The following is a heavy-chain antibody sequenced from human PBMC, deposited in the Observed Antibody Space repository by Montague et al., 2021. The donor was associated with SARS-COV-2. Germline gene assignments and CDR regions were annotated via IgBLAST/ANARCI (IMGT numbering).Heavy chain of an antibody. CDR1: GGSFSEYY. D-gene: IGHD3-9*01. Sequence: SETLSLTCTVFGGSFSEYYWTWIRQSPGKGLEWIGEFNYTGSTNYNPSLKSRATISVDTSKKHFSLKLTSMTAADTAIYYCARGLLRYFFDWGQGTLVTVSS. J-gene: IGHJ4*02. V-gene: IGHV4-34*01. CDR2: FNYTGST. CDR3: ARGLLRYFFD.